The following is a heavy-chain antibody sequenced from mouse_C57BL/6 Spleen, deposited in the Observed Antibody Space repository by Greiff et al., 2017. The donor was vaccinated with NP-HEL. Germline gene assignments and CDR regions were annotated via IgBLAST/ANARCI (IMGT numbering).Heavy chain of an antibody. CDR2: IRSKSNNYAT. V-gene: IGHV10-1*01. D-gene: IGHD1-1*01. J-gene: IGHJ2*01. Sequence: EVKLVESGGGLVQPKGSLKLSCAASGFSFNTYAMNWVRQAPGKGLEWVARIRSKSNNYATYYADSVKDRFTISRDDSESMLYLQMNNLKTEDTAMYYCVRQITTVVEDYFDYWGQGTTLTVSS. CDR1: GFSFNTYA. CDR3: VRQITTVVEDYFDY.